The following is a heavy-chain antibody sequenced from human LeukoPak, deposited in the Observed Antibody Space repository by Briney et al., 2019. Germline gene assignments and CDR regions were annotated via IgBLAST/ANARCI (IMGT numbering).Heavy chain of an antibody. CDR2: INHSGST. J-gene: IGHJ4*02. CDR3: ARGSGSPKFIPRYYFDY. V-gene: IGHV4-34*01. CDR1: GGSYSGYY. Sequence: SETLSLTCAVYGGSYSGYYWSLIRQPPGKGLEWIGEINHSGSTNYNPSLKSRVTISVDTSKNQFSLKLSSVTAADTAVYYCARGSGSPKFIPRYYFDYWGQGTLVTVSS. D-gene: IGHD3-10*01.